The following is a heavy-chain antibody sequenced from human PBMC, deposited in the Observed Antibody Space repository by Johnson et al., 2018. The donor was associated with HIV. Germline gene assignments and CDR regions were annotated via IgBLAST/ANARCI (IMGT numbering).Heavy chain of an antibody. J-gene: IGHJ3*02. CDR2: IYSGGST. V-gene: IGHV3-66*01. CDR3: ARARAGDAFDI. CDR1: GFTVSSNY. Sequence: VQLVESGGGLVQPGGSLRLSCAASGFTVSSNYMSWVRQAPGKGLEWVSVIYSGGSTYYADSVKGRFTISRDNSKNTRYLQMNSLRAEDTAVYYCARARAGDAFDIWGQGTMVTVSP. D-gene: IGHD6-13*01.